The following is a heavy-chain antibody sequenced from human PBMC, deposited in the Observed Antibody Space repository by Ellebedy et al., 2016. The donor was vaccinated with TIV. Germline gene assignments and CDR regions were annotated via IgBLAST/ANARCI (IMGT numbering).Heavy chain of an antibody. Sequence: MPSETLSLTCTVSGGSISSYYWSWIRQPPGKGLEWIGYIYYSGSTNYNPSLKSRVTISVDKSKNQFSLKLSSVTAADTAVYYCARRNGDYWYFDLWGRGTLVTVSS. CDR3: ARRNGDYWYFDL. D-gene: IGHD4-17*01. V-gene: IGHV4-59*08. CDR1: GGSISSYY. CDR2: IYYSGST. J-gene: IGHJ2*01.